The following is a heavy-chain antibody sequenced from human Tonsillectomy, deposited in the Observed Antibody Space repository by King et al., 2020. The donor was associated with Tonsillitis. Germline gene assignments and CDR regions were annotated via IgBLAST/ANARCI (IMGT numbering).Heavy chain of an antibody. Sequence: VQLVESGGGVVPPGRSLRLSCAASGFTFSSYGMNWVRQAPGKGLEWVAIIYYDGSNKYYADSVKGRFTISRDNSKNTLYLQMNSLRVDDTAVYYCVKEMHYFESGAYPSDEYLQYWGQGTLVTVSS. CDR3: VKEMHYFESGAYPSDEYLQY. CDR1: GFTFSSYG. V-gene: IGHV3-33*03. J-gene: IGHJ1*01. CDR2: IYYDGSNK. D-gene: IGHD3-22*01.